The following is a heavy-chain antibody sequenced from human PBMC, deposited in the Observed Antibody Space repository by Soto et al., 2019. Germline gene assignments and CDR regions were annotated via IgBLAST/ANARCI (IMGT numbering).Heavy chain of an antibody. Sequence: PGEALKISCKGSGYIFTNYWIGWVRQMPGKGLEWMGIIYPGDSDTKYSPSFQGQVTISADKSITTAYLQWSSLKASDTAMYYCASLSYHDSSGAFDYWGQGTLVTVSS. CDR1: GYIFTNYW. J-gene: IGHJ4*02. CDR3: ASLSYHDSSGAFDY. V-gene: IGHV5-51*01. D-gene: IGHD3-22*01. CDR2: IYPGDSDT.